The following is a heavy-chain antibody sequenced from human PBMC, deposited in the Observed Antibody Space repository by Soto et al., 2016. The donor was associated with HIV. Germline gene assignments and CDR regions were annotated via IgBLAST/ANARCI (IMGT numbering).Heavy chain of an antibody. D-gene: IGHD3-22*01. J-gene: IGHJ4*02. CDR1: GYTFTSYG. Sequence: QVQLVQSGAEVKKPGASVKVSCKASGYTFTSYGISWVRQAPGQGLEWMGWISGYNGNTNYGQKLRGRVTMTTDTSTTTAYMELRSLRSDDTAVYYCARNFPYYDPSGVDYWGQGTLVTVSS. CDR3: ARNFPYYDPSGVDY. V-gene: IGHV1-18*01. CDR2: ISGYNGNT.